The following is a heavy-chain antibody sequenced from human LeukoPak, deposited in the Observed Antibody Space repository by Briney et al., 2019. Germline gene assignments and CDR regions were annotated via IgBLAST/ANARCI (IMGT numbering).Heavy chain of an antibody. CDR2: FYYSGTT. V-gene: IGHV4-61*08. J-gene: IGHJ4*02. CDR1: GASVSSCGNY. CDR3: ARDTRNTWFYY. D-gene: IGHD1/OR15-1a*01. Sequence: SETLSLTCTVSGASVSSCGNYWSWIRQSPGKGLEWIGSFYYSGTTYYNPSLKGRLTMSIDTSNNQFSLNLTSVTAADTAVHYGARDTRNTWFYYWGQGTLVTVSS.